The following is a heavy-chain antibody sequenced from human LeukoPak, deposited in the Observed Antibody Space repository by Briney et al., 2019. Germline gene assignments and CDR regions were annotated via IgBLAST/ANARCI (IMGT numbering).Heavy chain of an antibody. Sequence: SETPSLTCTVSGYSIGSGYYWGWIRQPPGKGLEWIGSVYHSGSTYDNPSLKSRVTISVDTSKNQFSLKLSSVTAADTAVYYCARGDGSGTSYFDYWGRGALVTVSS. J-gene: IGHJ4*02. V-gene: IGHV4-38-2*02. CDR2: VYHSGST. CDR3: ARGDGSGTSYFDY. CDR1: GYSIGSGYY. D-gene: IGHD3-10*01.